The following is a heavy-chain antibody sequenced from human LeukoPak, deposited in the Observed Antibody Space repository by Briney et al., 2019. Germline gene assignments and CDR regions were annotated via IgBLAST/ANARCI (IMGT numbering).Heavy chain of an antibody. CDR3: VNDGSGGYDHDY. J-gene: IGHJ4*02. Sequence: GVSLRLSCSAPGFTFSSYDMYWVRQAPGKGLEYVSAISINGGSTYYADSVKGRFTISRDNSKNTLYLRMSSLRVEDTAVYYCVNDGSGGYDHDYWGQGTLVTVSS. CDR2: ISINGGST. CDR1: GFTFSSYD. D-gene: IGHD5-12*01. V-gene: IGHV3-64D*09.